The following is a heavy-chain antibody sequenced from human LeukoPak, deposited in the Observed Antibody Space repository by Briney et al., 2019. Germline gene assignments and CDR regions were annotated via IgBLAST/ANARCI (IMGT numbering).Heavy chain of an antibody. V-gene: IGHV3-49*04. D-gene: IGHD5-18*01. CDR1: GFNFGDHA. CDR2: IRSKAYRGKT. J-gene: IGHJ6*02. Sequence: GWSLRLSCTTSGFNFGDHAMTWVRQAPGKGLEWVGFIRSKAYRGKTEYAASVKGRFTISRDDSKSVVYLQLNSLRSEDTAVYYCSRGPIQLWVHNGVDVWGQGTTVTVSS. CDR3: SRGPIQLWVHNGVDV.